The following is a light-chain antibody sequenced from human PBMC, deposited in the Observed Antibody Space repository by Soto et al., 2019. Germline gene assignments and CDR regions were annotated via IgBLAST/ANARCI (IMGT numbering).Light chain of an antibody. CDR1: QSVTNSY. CDR3: QQYSNWPLT. J-gene: IGKJ4*01. V-gene: IGKV3-15*01. Sequence: EIVMTQSPVTLSVSPGERATLSCRASQSVTNSYLAWYQQKPGQAPRLLIFGASTRAAGIPARFSGSGSGTEVTLTISSLQSEDFAVYYCQQYSNWPLTFGGWTKVEIK. CDR2: GAS.